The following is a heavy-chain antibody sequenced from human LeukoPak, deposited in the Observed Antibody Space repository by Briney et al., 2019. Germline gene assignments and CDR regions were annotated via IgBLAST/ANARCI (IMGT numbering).Heavy chain of an antibody. Sequence: ASVKVSRKASGYSFATYYMHWVRQAPGQGLEWMGIINPSDGSTSYPQQFQGRVTLTRDTSTTTVYMELGSLRSEDTAVYYCARHQGAGEYPFDYWGQGTLVTVPS. J-gene: IGHJ4*02. V-gene: IGHV1-46*01. CDR3: ARHQGAGEYPFDY. CDR1: GYSFATYY. D-gene: IGHD3-16*01. CDR2: INPSDGST.